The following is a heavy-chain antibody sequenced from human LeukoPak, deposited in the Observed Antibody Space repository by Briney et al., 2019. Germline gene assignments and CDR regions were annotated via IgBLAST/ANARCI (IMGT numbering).Heavy chain of an antibody. V-gene: IGHV3-21*04. J-gene: IGHJ4*02. CDR2: ISSSSSYI. Sequence: GGSLRLSCAASGFTFSSYGMNWVRQAPGKGLEWDSFISSSSSYIYYADSVKGRFTISRDNAKNSLYLQMNSLRAEDTAVYYCARRRDSGSLQHFDYWGQGTLVTVSS. D-gene: IGHD1-26*01. CDR1: GFTFSSYG. CDR3: ARRRDSGSLQHFDY.